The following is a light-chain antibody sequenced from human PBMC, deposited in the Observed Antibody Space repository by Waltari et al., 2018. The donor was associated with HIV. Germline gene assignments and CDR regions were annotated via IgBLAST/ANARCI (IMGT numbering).Light chain of an antibody. CDR1: QSLLHSDVKTY. J-gene: IGKJ2*01. CDR2: EVS. V-gene: IGKV2D-29*01. Sequence: IVMSQTPLSLSVTPGQPASISCKSSQSLLHSDVKTYLYRFLQKPGQHQHILSYEVSNRFSGVPDRFSGSASGTDFTLKISRVEAEDVGVYYCMQSFHLNTFGQGTKLELK. CDR3: MQSFHLNT.